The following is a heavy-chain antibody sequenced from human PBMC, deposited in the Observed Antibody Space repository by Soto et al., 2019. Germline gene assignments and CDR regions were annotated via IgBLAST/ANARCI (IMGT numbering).Heavy chain of an antibody. CDR3: ARDGGGGSGSYGSPDY. CDR1: GFTFSSYS. J-gene: IGHJ4*02. D-gene: IGHD3-10*01. CDR2: ISSSSSYI. V-gene: IGHV3-21*01. Sequence: EVQLVESGGGLVKPGGSLRLSCAASGFTFSSYSMNWVRQAPGKGLEWVSSISSSSSYIYYADSVKGRFTISRDNAKNSLYLQMNSLRAEDTAVYYCARDGGGGSGSYGSPDYWGQGTLVTVSS.